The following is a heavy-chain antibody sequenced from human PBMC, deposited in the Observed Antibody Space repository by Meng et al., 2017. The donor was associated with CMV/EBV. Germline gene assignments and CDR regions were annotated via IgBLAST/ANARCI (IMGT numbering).Heavy chain of an antibody. CDR1: GGTFSSYA. D-gene: IGHD3-3*01. J-gene: IGHJ6*02. CDR2: IIPIFGTA. V-gene: IGHV1-69*05. CDR3: AREGTFGDFCSGYYSYYGMDV. Sequence: SVKVSCKASGGTFSSYAISWVRQAPGQGLEWMGGIIPIFGTANYAQKFQGRVTITTDESTSTAYMELSSLRSEDTAVYYCAREGTFGDFCSGYYSYYGMDVWGQGTTVTVSS.